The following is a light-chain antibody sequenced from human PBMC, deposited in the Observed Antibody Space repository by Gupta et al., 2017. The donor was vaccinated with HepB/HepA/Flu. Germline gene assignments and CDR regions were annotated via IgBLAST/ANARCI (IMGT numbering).Light chain of an antibody. V-gene: IGLV1-51*02. CDR1: KSNIANNY. J-gene: IGLJ2*01. CDR3: DSYDTTRASVV. CDR2: DNN. Sequence: QSVLPQPPSLSAAPGQQVTISCSGNKSNIANNYVSWYQQAPGTAPNLLIYDNNKRPSGIPDRFSGSKSGTSATLDITGLQTGDEADYYCDSYDTTRASVVFGGGTKVTVL.